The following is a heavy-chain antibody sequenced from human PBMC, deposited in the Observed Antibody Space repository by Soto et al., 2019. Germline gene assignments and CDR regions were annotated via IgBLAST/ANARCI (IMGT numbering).Heavy chain of an antibody. Sequence: QVQLVQSGAEVKNPGSSVKVSCKTSGGTFNSYLIDWVRQAPGQGLEWMGGIIPAFGTAKYAQKFQGRVTITADKSTTTAYMELRTSPSEDTAVYYCARGLDQAPLGLYFDTLGQGTLVTVSS. CDR2: IIPAFGTA. CDR1: GGTFNSYL. J-gene: IGHJ4*02. V-gene: IGHV1-69*06. CDR3: ARGLDQAPLGLYFDT. D-gene: IGHD3-16*01.